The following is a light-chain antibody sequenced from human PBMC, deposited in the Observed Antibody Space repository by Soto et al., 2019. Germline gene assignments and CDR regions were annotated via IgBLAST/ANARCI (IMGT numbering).Light chain of an antibody. CDR1: QSIRSD. J-gene: IGKJ2*01. V-gene: IGKV1-39*01. CDR3: QQSYSTPYT. CDR2: AAS. Sequence: DIQMTQSPSSLSASVGDRVTITCRASQSIRSDLNWYQQKPGKAPKLLIYAASSLQSGVPSRFSGSGSQTDFTLTISSLQPEDFATYYCQQSYSTPYTFGQGTKLEI.